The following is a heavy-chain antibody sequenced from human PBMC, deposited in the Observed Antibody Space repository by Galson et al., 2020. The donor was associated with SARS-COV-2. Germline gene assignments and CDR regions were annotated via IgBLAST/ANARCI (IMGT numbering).Heavy chain of an antibody. D-gene: IGHD2-21*02. V-gene: IGHV4-4*02. CDR2: IYHSGYI. CDR1: GGSISSSDW. J-gene: IGHJ6*03. Sequence: TLSLNCAVSGGSISSSDWWGWVRQPPGTGLEWIGEIYHSGYINYNPSLKSRVTMSVDTSKNQFSLKLSSVTAADTALYYCSRIIVTAYYFSYMDVWGKGTTVTVSS. CDR3: SRIIVTAYYFSYMDV.